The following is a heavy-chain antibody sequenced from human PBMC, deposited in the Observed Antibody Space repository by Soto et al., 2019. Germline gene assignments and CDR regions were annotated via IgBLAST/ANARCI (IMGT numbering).Heavy chain of an antibody. J-gene: IGHJ6*02. CDR1: GYTLTELS. CDR3: ARVTPAGAGTYGSRQAAAGGSLMWEDYYYYGMDV. Sequence: ASVKVSCKVSGYTLTELSMHWVRQAPGKGLEWMRSFDTEDGETINAHKFHGRVTMTEDTSTDTAYMELSSLRSEDTAVYYCARVTPAGAGTYGSRQAAAGGSLMWEDYYYYGMDVWGQGTTVTVSS. D-gene: IGHD6-13*01. V-gene: IGHV1-24*01. CDR2: FDTEDGET.